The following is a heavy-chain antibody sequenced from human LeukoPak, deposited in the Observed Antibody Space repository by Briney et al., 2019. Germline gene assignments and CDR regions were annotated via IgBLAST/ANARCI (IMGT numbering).Heavy chain of an antibody. Sequence: PGGSLRLSCAASGFNFSTYALHWVRQAPGKGLEWVAVISYDGGNKYYANSVKGRFTISRDNSKNTLYLQMNSLRLEDTAVYYCARSLIAAAGTIDDWGQGALLTVSS. J-gene: IGHJ4*02. V-gene: IGHV3-30*04. CDR2: ISYDGGNK. CDR1: GFNFSTYA. CDR3: ARSLIAAAGTIDD. D-gene: IGHD6-13*01.